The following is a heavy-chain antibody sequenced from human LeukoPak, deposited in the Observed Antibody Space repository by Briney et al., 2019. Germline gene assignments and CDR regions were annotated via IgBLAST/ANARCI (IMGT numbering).Heavy chain of an antibody. V-gene: IGHV4-4*02. J-gene: IGHJ3*02. CDR1: GGSISSSNW. CDR3: ARAQGGYTYVHDAFDI. Sequence: SETLSLTCAVSGGSISSSNWWSWVRQPPGKGLEWIGSIYYSGSTYYNPSLKSRVTISVDTSKNQFSLNLSSVTAADTAVYYCARAQGGYTYVHDAFDIWGQGTMVTVSS. D-gene: IGHD5-18*01. CDR2: IYYSGST.